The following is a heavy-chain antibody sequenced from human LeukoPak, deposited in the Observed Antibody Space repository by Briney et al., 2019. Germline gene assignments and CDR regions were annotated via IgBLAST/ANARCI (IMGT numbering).Heavy chain of an antibody. CDR3: ARVSTYYYGSGTLGY. Sequence: SETLSLTCAVYGGSFSGYYWSWIRQPPGKGLEWIGEINHSGSTNYNPSLKSRVTISVDTSKNKFSLKLSSVTAADTAVYYCARVSTYYYGSGTLGYWGQGTLVTVSS. D-gene: IGHD3-10*01. CDR2: INHSGST. V-gene: IGHV4-34*01. J-gene: IGHJ4*02. CDR1: GGSFSGYY.